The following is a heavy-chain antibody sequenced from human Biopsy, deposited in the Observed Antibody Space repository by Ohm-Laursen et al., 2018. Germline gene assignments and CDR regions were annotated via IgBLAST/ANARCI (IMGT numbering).Heavy chain of an antibody. Sequence: SVTLSFTCTVSGASMTCYFWTWVRQPAGQGLVWIGHIYTIGDTTYNPSLERRVTMSLDTSKNQFSLKIQFLTAGDAAVYFCAREDERLLRALGLWGQGTMVTVSS. D-gene: IGHD3-16*01. CDR1: GASMTCYF. CDR3: AREDERLLRALGL. CDR2: IYTIGDT. J-gene: IGHJ3*01. V-gene: IGHV4-4*07.